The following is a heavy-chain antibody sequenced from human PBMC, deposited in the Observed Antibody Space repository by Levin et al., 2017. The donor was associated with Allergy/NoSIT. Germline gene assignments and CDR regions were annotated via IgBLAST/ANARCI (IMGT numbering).Heavy chain of an antibody. V-gene: IGHV4-61*01. D-gene: IGHD6-25*01. Sequence: SETLSLTCTVSGGSVSSGSYYWSWIRQPPGKGLEWIGYIYYSGSTNYNPSLKSRVTISVDTSKNQFSLKLSSVTAADTAVYYCARGASIAARFDAFDIWGQGTMVTVSS. CDR1: GGSVSSGSYY. J-gene: IGHJ3*02. CDR3: ARGASIAARFDAFDI. CDR2: IYYSGST.